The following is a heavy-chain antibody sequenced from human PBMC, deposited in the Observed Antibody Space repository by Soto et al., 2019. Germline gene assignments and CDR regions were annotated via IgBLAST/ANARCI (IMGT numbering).Heavy chain of an antibody. J-gene: IGHJ4*02. CDR1: GFTFDDYA. CDR3: AKDMGYDLSPLGYFDY. V-gene: IGHV3-9*01. Sequence: LRLSCAASGFTFDDYAMHWVRQAPGKGLEWVSGISWNSGSIGYADSVKGRFTISRDNAKNSLYLQMNSLRSEDTALYYCAKDMGYDLSPLGYFDYWGQGTLVTVSS. D-gene: IGHD5-12*01. CDR2: ISWNSGSI.